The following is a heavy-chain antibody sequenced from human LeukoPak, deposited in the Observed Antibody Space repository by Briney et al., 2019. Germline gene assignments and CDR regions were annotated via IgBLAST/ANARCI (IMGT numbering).Heavy chain of an antibody. Sequence: SETLSLTCTVSGGSISSYYWSWIRQPAGKGLEWIGRIYTSGSTNYNPSLKSRVTMSVDTSKNQFSLKLSSVTAADTAVYYCAREADILNYYYYTDVWGKGTTVTISS. V-gene: IGHV4-4*07. CDR1: GGSISSYY. CDR2: IYTSGST. D-gene: IGHD3-9*01. J-gene: IGHJ6*03. CDR3: AREADILNYYYYTDV.